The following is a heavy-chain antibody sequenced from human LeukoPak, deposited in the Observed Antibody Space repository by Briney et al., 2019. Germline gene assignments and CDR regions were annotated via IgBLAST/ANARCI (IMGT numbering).Heavy chain of an antibody. J-gene: IGHJ4*02. CDR1: GYTFTSYD. Sequence: ASVKVSCKASGYTFTSYDINWVRQATGQGLEWMGWKNPNSGNTGYAQKFQGRVTMTRNTSISTAYMELSSLRSEDTAVYYCARKDYGGFVYDYWGQGTLVTVSS. CDR3: ARKDYGGFVYDY. D-gene: IGHD4-23*01. V-gene: IGHV1-8*01. CDR2: KNPNSGNT.